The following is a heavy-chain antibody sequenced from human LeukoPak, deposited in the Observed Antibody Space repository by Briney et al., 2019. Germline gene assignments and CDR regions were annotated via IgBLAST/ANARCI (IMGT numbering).Heavy chain of an antibody. V-gene: IGHV5-51*01. J-gene: IGHJ4*02. Sequence: GESLKISCKGSGYSFTSYWIGWVRQMPGKGLEWMGIIYPGDSDTRYSPSFQGQVTISADKSISTAYLQWSSLKASDTAMYYCARDGRKGDYYDSSGYFGYCGQGTLVTVSS. CDR3: ARDGRKGDYYDSSGYFGY. D-gene: IGHD3-22*01. CDR2: IYPGDSDT. CDR1: GYSFTSYW.